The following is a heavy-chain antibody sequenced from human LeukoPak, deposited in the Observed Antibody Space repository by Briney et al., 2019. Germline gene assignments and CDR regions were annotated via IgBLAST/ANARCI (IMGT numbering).Heavy chain of an antibody. J-gene: IGHJ6*03. CDR2: IYTSGST. Sequence: PSETLSLTCTVSGGSISSSSYYWGWIRQPPGKGLEWIGRIYTSGSTNYNPSLKSRVTMSVDTSKNQFSLKLSSVTAADTAVYYCAREVHFDWLRIYRYYYYYMDVWGKGTTVTVSS. CDR1: GGSISSSSYY. CDR3: AREVHFDWLRIYRYYYYYMDV. D-gene: IGHD3-9*01. V-gene: IGHV4-61*05.